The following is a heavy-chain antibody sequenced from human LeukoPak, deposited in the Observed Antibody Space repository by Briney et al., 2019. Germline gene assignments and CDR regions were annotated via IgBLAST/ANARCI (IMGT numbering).Heavy chain of an antibody. J-gene: IGHJ6*02. Sequence: SVKVSCKASGGTFSSYAISWVRQAPGQGLEWMGGITPIFGTENYAQEFQGRVTITADESTSTAYMELSSLRSEDTAVYYCAASYFRLVRDMDVWGQGTTVTVSS. V-gene: IGHV1-69*13. D-gene: IGHD3-10*01. CDR2: ITPIFGTE. CDR1: GGTFSSYA. CDR3: AASYFRLVRDMDV.